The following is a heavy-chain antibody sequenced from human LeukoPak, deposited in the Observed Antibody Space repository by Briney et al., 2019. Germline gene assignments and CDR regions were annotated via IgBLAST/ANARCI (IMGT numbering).Heavy chain of an antibody. Sequence: GASVKVSCKASGYTFTGYYMHWVRQAPGQGLGWMGWINPNSGGTNYAQKFQGWVTMTRDTSISTAYMELSRLRSDDTAVYYCARSRGCSGGSCFYYFDYWGQGTLVTVSS. V-gene: IGHV1-2*04. J-gene: IGHJ4*02. CDR1: GYTFTGYY. CDR2: INPNSGGT. CDR3: ARSRGCSGGSCFYYFDY. D-gene: IGHD2-15*01.